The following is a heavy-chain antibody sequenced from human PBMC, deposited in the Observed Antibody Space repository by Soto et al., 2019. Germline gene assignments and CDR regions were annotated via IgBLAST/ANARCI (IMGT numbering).Heavy chain of an antibody. V-gene: IGHV1-18*01. CDR3: ARTLYGDNVDY. CDR2: ISPNNGNT. CDR1: GYTFTNFG. J-gene: IGHJ4*02. D-gene: IGHD4-17*01. Sequence: ASVKVSCKASGYTFTNFGISWVRQAPGQGLEWMGRISPNNGNTNYAQKFQGRVTMTTNTSISTAYMELSSLRSEDTAVYYCARTLYGDNVDYWGQGTLVTVSS.